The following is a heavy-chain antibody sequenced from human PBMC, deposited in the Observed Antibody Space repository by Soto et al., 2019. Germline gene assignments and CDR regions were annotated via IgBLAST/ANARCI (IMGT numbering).Heavy chain of an antibody. CDR2: ISAYNGNT. V-gene: IGHV1-18*01. Sequence: GASVKVSCKASGYTFTSYGISWVRQAPGQGLEWMGWISAYNGNTNYAQKLQGRVTMTTDTSTSTAYMELRSLRSDDTAVYYCAGVSRSSSWYGGWLDPWGQGTRVTVSS. CDR1: GYTFTSYG. J-gene: IGHJ5*02. D-gene: IGHD6-13*01. CDR3: AGVSRSSSWYGGWLDP.